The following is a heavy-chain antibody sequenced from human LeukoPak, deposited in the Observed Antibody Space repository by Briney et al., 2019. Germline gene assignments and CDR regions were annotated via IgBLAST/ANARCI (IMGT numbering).Heavy chain of an antibody. D-gene: IGHD6-19*01. V-gene: IGHV3-7*01. J-gene: IGHJ4*02. CDR2: IKQDGSEK. Sequence: GGTLRLSCAASGFTFSSYWMSWVRQAPGKGLKWVANIKQDGSEKYYVDSVKGRFTIYRDNAKNSLYLQMNSLRAEDTAVYYCARARGKYSSGWGAQHFDYWGQGTLVTVSS. CDR3: ARARGKYSSGWGAQHFDY. CDR1: GFTFSSYW.